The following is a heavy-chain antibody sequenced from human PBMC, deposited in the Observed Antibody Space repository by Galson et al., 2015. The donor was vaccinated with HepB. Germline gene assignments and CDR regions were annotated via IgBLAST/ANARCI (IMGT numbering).Heavy chain of an antibody. J-gene: IGHJ4*02. CDR3: AKDQPGSSGWYWYRGNYDY. V-gene: IGHV3-23*01. CDR1: GFTFSSYA. CDR2: ISGSGGST. D-gene: IGHD6-19*01. Sequence: SLRLSCAASGFTFSSYAMSWVRQAPGKGLEWVSAISGSGGSTYYADSVKGRFTISRDNSKNTLYLQMNSLRAEDTAVYYCAKDQPGSSGWYWYRGNYDYWGQGTLVTVSS.